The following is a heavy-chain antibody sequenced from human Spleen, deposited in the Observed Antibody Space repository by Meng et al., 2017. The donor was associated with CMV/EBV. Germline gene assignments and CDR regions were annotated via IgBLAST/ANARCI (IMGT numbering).Heavy chain of an antibody. V-gene: IGHV3-48*04. D-gene: IGHD3-3*01. CDR3: VRDESRSGKVYDY. CDR1: EFNFTSYS. CDR2: ISGRGTTI. J-gene: IGHJ4*02. Sequence: GESLKISCTASEFNFTSYSMNWVRQAPGKGLEWVSYISGRGTTIYYADSVQGRFTISRDNTKNSLYLQMNSLRAEDTAMYYCVRDESRSGKVYDYWGQGTLVTVSS.